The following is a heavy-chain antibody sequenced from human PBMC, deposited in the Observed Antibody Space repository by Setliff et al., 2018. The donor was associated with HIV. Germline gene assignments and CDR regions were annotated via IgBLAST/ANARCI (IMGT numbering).Heavy chain of an antibody. J-gene: IGHJ5*02. CDR1: GYTFTSYA. CDR3: ARGYSIALGWFDP. V-gene: IGHV1-3*01. D-gene: IGHD6-13*01. CDR2: VNAGNGNT. Sequence: ASVKVSCKASGYTFTSYAMHWVRQAPGQRLEWMGWVNAGNGNTKYSPKFQGRVTITRDTSASTAYMELSSLRSEDTAVYYCARGYSIALGWFDPWGQGTLVTVSS.